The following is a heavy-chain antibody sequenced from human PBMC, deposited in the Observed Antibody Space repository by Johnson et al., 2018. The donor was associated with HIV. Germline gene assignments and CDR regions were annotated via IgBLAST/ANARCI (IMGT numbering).Heavy chain of an antibody. CDR2: IKQDGSEK. CDR3: ARGDIVVVPAATRAQDAFDI. J-gene: IGHJ3*02. V-gene: IGHV3-7*01. D-gene: IGHD2-2*01. CDR1: GITVGTNY. Sequence: VQLVESGGGLVQPGGSLRLSCAASGITVGTNYMSWVRQAPGKGLEWVANIKQDGSEKYYVDSVKGRFTISRDNAKNSLYLQMNSLRAEDTAVYYCARGDIVVVPAATRAQDAFDIWGQGTMVTVSS.